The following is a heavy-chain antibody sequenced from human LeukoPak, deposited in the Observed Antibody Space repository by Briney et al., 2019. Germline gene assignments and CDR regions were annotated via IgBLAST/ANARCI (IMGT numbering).Heavy chain of an antibody. CDR3: ARDRFWNDDHFDY. V-gene: IGHV3-21*01. CDR2: ISSSSSYI. CDR1: GFTFSSYS. J-gene: IGHJ4*02. D-gene: IGHD1-1*01. Sequence: GSLRLSCAASGFTFSSYSMNWVRQAPGKGLEWVSSISSSSSYIYYADSVKGRFTISRDNAKNSLYLQMNSLRAEDTAVYYCARDRFWNDDHFDYWGQGTLVTVSS.